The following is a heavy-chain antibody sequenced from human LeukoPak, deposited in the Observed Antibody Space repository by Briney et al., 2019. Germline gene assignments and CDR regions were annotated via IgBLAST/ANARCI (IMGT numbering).Heavy chain of an antibody. Sequence: PGRSLRLSCAASGFTFSSYAMHWVRQAPGKGLEWVSVISGSGASTYYADSVKGRFTISRDNSKNTLYLQMNSLRAEDTAVYYCAKDSQVVPAATFDYWGQGTLVTVSS. D-gene: IGHD2-2*01. CDR2: ISGSGAST. V-gene: IGHV3-23*01. J-gene: IGHJ4*02. CDR1: GFTFSSYA. CDR3: AKDSQVVPAATFDY.